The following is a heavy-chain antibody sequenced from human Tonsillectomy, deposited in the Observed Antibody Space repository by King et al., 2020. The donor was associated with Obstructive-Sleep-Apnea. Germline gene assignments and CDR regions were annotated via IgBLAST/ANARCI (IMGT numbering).Heavy chain of an antibody. CDR3: ARLDLNTWIHKQNRACAFDI. CDR2: INHSGST. Sequence: VQLQQWGAGLLKPSETLSLTCAVYGGSFSGYYWSWIRQPPGKGLEWIGEINHSGSTNYNPSLTSRITISVDTSKNQFSLKLSSVTAADTAVYYCARLDLNTWIHKQNRACAFDIWDQGTMVTVSS. J-gene: IGHJ3*02. CDR1: GGSFSGYY. V-gene: IGHV4-34*01. D-gene: IGHD5-18*01.